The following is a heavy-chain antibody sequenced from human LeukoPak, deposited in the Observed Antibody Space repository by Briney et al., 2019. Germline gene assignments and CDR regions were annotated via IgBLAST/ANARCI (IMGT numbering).Heavy chain of an antibody. V-gene: IGHV4-34*01. J-gene: IGHJ4*02. CDR2: INHGGST. Sequence: SETLSLTCAVYGGSFSGYYWSWIRQPPGKGLEWIGEINHGGSTNYNPSLKSRVTVSADTSKNQFSLKLTSVTAADTAVYYCARDRACSNGVCSYFDYWGQGTVVTVSS. CDR3: ARDRACSNGVCSYFDY. D-gene: IGHD2-8*01. CDR1: GGSFSGYY.